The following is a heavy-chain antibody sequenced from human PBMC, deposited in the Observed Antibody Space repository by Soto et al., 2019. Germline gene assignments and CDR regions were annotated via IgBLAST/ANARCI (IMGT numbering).Heavy chain of an antibody. V-gene: IGHV4-34*01. CDR2: INHSGST. CDR3: ARDQSLYYYGSGSYDYYYYYGMDV. D-gene: IGHD3-10*01. Sequence: PSETLSLTCAVYGGSFSGYYWSWIRQPPGKGLEWIGEINHSGSTNYNPSLKSRVTISVDTSKNQFSLKLSSVTAADTAVYYCARDQSLYYYGSGSYDYYYYYGMDVWGQGTTVT. J-gene: IGHJ6*02. CDR1: GGSFSGYY.